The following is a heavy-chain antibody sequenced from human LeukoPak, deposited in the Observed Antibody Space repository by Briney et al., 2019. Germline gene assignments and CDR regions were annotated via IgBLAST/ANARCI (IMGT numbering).Heavy chain of an antibody. J-gene: IGHJ5*02. CDR2: INPTGGST. V-gene: IGHV1-46*01. Sequence: ASVKVSCKASGYTFTSYYMHWVRQAPGQGLEWMGLINPTGGSTGYAQKFQGRVTMTRDMSTSTDYMELSSLRSENTAIYYCARDNSVGDNAWWFDPWGQGTLVTVSS. CDR1: GYTFTSYY. D-gene: IGHD1-26*01. CDR3: ARDNSVGDNAWWFDP.